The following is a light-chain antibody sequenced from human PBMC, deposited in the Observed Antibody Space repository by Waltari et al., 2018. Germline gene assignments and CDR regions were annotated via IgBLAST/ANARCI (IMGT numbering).Light chain of an antibody. CDR3: QHRTNWPQT. CDR1: QGVSTY. V-gene: IGKV3-11*01. Sequence: EIVLTQSPPTLSLSPGERVTLSCRASQGVSTYLAWYQQKPGQAPRLLIYDTSSRATGIPARFSGSGSGTDFTLTISSLEPEDFAVYYCQHRTNWPQTFGPGTKLEI. J-gene: IGKJ2*01. CDR2: DTS.